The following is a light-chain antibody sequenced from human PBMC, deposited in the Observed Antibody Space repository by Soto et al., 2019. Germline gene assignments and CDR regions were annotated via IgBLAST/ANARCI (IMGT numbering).Light chain of an antibody. CDR2: SNS. CDR3: QSYDSSLSGFV. CDR1: SSNIGAGYD. V-gene: IGLV1-40*01. J-gene: IGLJ1*01. Sequence: QLVLTQPPSVSGAPGQRVTISCTGSSSNIGAGYDVHWYHQLPGTAPKLLIYSNSNRPSGVPDRFSGSKSGTSASLAITGLQAEDEADYYCQSYDSSLSGFVFGTGTKVTVL.